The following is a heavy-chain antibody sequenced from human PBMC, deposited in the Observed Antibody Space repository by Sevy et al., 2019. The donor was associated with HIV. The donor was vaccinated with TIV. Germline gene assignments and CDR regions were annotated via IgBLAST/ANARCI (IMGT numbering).Heavy chain of an antibody. V-gene: IGHV3-9*01. J-gene: IGHJ4*02. CDR1: GFTFEDYA. CDR3: AKDIHRWGSWSGDPMAPGDY. CDR2: ISWNRGII. D-gene: IGHD6-13*01. Sequence: GGSLRLSCVASGFTFEDYAMHWVRQAPGKGLEWVSAISWNRGIIGYADSVKGRFSISRDNAKNSLYLQMNRLRAEDTAFYYRAKDIHRWGSWSGDPMAPGDYWGRGTLVTVSS.